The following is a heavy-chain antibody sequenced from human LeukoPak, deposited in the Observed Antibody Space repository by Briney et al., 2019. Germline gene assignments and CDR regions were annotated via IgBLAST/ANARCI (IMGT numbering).Heavy chain of an antibody. CDR2: VYYIGST. CDR1: GGSISNFH. Sequence: SETLSLTCTVSGGSISNFHWTWIRQSPGKGLEWIGYVYYIGSTSYNPSLKSRVTISLDTSKKQVSLKLTSVTAADTAVYYCARDSPYSSSSPFDYWGQGTLVTVSS. V-gene: IGHV4-59*01. J-gene: IGHJ4*02. CDR3: ARDSPYSSSSPFDY. D-gene: IGHD6-6*01.